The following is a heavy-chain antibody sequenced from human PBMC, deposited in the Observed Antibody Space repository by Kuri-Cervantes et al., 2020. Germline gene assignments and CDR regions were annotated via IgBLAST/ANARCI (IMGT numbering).Heavy chain of an antibody. CDR2: IWYDGSNK. J-gene: IGHJ4*02. V-gene: IGHV3-33*08. CDR1: GFTFSSYG. CDR3: ARARSRDFFGAFLDY. D-gene: IGHD3-3*01. Sequence: SLKISCEASGFTFSSYGMHWVRQAPGKGLEWVAVIWYDGSNKYYADPVKGRFTISRDNSKNTLYLQMNSLRAEDTAVYYCARARSRDFFGAFLDYWGQGTLVTVSS.